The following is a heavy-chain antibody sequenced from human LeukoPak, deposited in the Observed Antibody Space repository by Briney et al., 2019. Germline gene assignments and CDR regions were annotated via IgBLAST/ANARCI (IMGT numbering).Heavy chain of an antibody. CDR2: IYYSGST. CDR1: GGSISSYY. J-gene: IGHJ3*02. CDR3: ARVRDSGSLTDAIDI. Sequence: SETLSLTCTVSGGSISSYYWSWIRQPPGKGLEWIGYIYYSGSTNYNPSLRSRVTISVDTSKNQFSLKLSSVTAADTAVYYCARVRDSGSLTDAIDIWGQGTMVTVSS. V-gene: IGHV4-59*12. D-gene: IGHD2-15*01.